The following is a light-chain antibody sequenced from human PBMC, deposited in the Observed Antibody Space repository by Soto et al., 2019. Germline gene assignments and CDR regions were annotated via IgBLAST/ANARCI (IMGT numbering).Light chain of an antibody. CDR3: QQYNSYWT. CDR2: DAS. J-gene: IGKJ1*01. Sequence: IQLTQSPSTLSASIGDRVTITFRASQSINKWLAWHQQKPGKAPKLLIYDASSLQSGVPPRFSGSGSGTEFTLTISSLQPDDFATYYCQQYNSYWTFGQGTKVDIK. V-gene: IGKV1-5*01. CDR1: QSINKW.